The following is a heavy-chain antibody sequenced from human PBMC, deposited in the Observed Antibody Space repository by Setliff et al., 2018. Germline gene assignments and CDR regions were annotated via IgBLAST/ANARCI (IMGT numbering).Heavy chain of an antibody. CDR1: GGSVSPYF. D-gene: IGHD2-21*01. CDR3: ARHNSAAGSFDP. J-gene: IGHJ5*02. CDR2: IYHNGNT. Sequence: NPSETLSLTCTVSGGSVSPYFWSWIRQPPGKGLEWIGYIYHNGNTNFNPSLKSRVNMSVDTSNNQFVLNLKAVTAAGTAMYYCARHNSAAGSFDPWGQGTLVTVSS. V-gene: IGHV4-59*08.